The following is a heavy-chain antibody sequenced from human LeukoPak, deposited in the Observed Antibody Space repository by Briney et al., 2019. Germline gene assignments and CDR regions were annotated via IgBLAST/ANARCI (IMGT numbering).Heavy chain of an antibody. D-gene: IGHD1-26*01. CDR1: GGSISSGSYY. Sequence: SQTLSLTCTVSGGSISSGSYYWSWIRQPAGKGLEWIGRIYTSGSTNYNPSLKSRVTISVDTSKNQFSLKLSSVTAADTAVYYCARLGSYYYAFDIWGQGTMVTVSS. V-gene: IGHV4-61*02. CDR3: ARLGSYYYAFDI. J-gene: IGHJ3*02. CDR2: IYTSGST.